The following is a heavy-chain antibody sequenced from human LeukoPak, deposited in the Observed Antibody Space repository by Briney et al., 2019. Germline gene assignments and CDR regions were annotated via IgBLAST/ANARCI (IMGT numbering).Heavy chain of an antibody. D-gene: IGHD6-19*01. V-gene: IGHV4-59*08. CDR3: ARHRAGPSWYFDL. Sequence: SETLSLTCTVSGGSISSYYWSWIRQPPGKGLEWIGYIYYSGSTNYNPSLKSRVTISVVTSKNQFSLKLSSVTAADTAVYYCARHRAGPSWYFDLWGRGTLVTVSS. CDR2: IYYSGST. J-gene: IGHJ2*01. CDR1: GGSISSYY.